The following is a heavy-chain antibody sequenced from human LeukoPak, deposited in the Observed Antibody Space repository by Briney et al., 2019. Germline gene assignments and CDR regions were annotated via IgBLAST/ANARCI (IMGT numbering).Heavy chain of an antibody. CDR1: GYSISSGYY. D-gene: IGHD1-7*01. Sequence: SETLSLTCTVSGYSISSGYYWGWIRPPPGKGLGWIGIIYHSGSTYYNPSLKSRVTISVDTSKNQFSLKLSSVTAADTAVYYCARDRLGLYYYYYYMDVWGKGTTVTVSS. CDR3: ARDRLGLYYYYYYMDV. V-gene: IGHV4-38-2*02. CDR2: IYHSGST. J-gene: IGHJ6*03.